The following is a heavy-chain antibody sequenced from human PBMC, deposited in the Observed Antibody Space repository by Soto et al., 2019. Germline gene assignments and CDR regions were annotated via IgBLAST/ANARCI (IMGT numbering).Heavy chain of an antibody. Sequence: QVQLEESGGGVVQPGRSLRLSCAASGFTFSRFGMHWVRQAPGQGLEWVAVMSYDGTNEYYGDSVKGRFTISRDNYKKTLYLQRNSVRVEDTAVYYCSKERNYYGSGSHYDAYYRGKDVWGLGTAVNVSS. J-gene: IGHJ6*02. CDR2: MSYDGTNE. D-gene: IGHD3-10*01. CDR3: SKERNYYGSGSHYDAYYRGKDV. CDR1: GFTFSRFG. V-gene: IGHV3-30*18.